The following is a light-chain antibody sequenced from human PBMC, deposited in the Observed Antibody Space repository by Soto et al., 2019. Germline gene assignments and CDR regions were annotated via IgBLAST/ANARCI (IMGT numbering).Light chain of an antibody. V-gene: IGKV2-28*01. Sequence: DIVMTQSPLSLPVTPGEPASISCRSSQSLLHSNGYNYLDWYLQKPGQSPQLLIYLGSNRASGVPDRFSGSGSGTDFTLKISRVEAEDVGVYYCMQALHTLTFGPGTKVDIK. J-gene: IGKJ3*01. CDR1: QSLLHSNGYNY. CDR3: MQALHTLT. CDR2: LGS.